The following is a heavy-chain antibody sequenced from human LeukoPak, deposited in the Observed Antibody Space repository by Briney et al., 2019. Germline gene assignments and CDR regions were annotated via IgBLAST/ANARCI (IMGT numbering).Heavy chain of an antibody. D-gene: IGHD5/OR15-5a*01. Sequence: GGSLRLSCAASGFTFSSYWMSWVGHAARKRLEWVANIKQDGSETYYVGSVKGRFTIPRDNANNSLYLQMNSLRAEDTAVYYCARDLHFDYWGQGTLVTVSS. V-gene: IGHV3-7*01. CDR1: GFTFSSYW. CDR2: IKQDGSET. J-gene: IGHJ4*02. CDR3: ARDLHFDY.